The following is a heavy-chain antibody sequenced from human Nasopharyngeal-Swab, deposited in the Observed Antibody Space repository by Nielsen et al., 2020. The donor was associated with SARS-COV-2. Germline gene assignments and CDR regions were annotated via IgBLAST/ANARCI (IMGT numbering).Heavy chain of an antibody. D-gene: IGHD1-26*01. CDR3: ARPYSGSYWSYFDY. V-gene: IGHV3-30-3*01. CDR2: ISYDGSNK. J-gene: IGHJ4*02. CDR1: GFTFSSYA. Sequence: GGSLRLSCAASGFTFSSYAMHWVRQAPGKGLEWVAVISYDGSNKYYADSVKGRFTISRDNSKNTLYLQMNSLRAEDTAVYYCARPYSGSYWSYFDYWGQGTPVIVSS.